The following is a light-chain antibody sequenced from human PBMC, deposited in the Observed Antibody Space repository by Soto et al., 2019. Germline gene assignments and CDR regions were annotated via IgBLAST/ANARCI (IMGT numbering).Light chain of an antibody. CDR1: SSDVGGYNY. CDR3: SSYAGSSNV. Sequence: QSALAQPTSASWSPGQSVAISCTGTSSDVGGYNYVSWYQQHPGKAPKLMIYEVNKRPSGVPDRFSGSKSGNTASLTVSGLQAEDEADYYCSSYAGSSNVFGTGTKVTVL. J-gene: IGLJ1*01. V-gene: IGLV2-8*01. CDR2: EVN.